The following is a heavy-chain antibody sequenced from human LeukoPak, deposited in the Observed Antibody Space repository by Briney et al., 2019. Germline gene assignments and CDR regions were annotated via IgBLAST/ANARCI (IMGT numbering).Heavy chain of an antibody. V-gene: IGHV3-33*01. CDR3: ASASSHRIAAGGDY. D-gene: IGHD6-13*01. J-gene: IGHJ4*02. Sequence: GGSLRLSCAASGFTFSSHGMHWVRQAPGKGLEWVSLIWYDGSDEYYADSVKGRFTISRDNSKNTLYLQMNSLRGEDTAVYYCASASSHRIAAGGDYWGQGTLVTVSS. CDR2: IWYDGSDE. CDR1: GFTFSSHG.